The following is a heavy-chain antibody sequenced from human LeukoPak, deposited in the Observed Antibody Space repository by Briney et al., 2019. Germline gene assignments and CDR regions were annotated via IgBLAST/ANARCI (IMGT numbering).Heavy chain of an antibody. D-gene: IGHD6-13*01. CDR3: ARLTAAGDPADF. V-gene: IGHV3-48*03. J-gene: IGHJ4*02. CDR1: GFTFSNYA. Sequence: TGGSLRLSCAASGFTFSNYAMNWDRQAPGRGLEWVSYISSSGGSMYYADSVKGRFTISRDNAKNSLFLEMNSLRAEDTAVYYCARLTAAGDPADFWGQGTLVTVSS. CDR2: ISSSGGSM.